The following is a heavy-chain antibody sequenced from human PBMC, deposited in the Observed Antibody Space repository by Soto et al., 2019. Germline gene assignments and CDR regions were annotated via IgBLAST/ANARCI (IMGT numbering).Heavy chain of an antibody. J-gene: IGHJ5*02. CDR2: VYSSGGT. Sequence: CLTCTVSGGSMSSYYWTWIRQPAGKGLEWIGRVYSSGGTHYNPSLKSRVTISLDTSKNQFSLRLLSVTDADTAVYYCARGQRFSDWFDPWGQGTLVTVSS. CDR1: GGSMSSYY. D-gene: IGHD3-3*01. V-gene: IGHV4-4*07. CDR3: ARGQRFSDWFDP.